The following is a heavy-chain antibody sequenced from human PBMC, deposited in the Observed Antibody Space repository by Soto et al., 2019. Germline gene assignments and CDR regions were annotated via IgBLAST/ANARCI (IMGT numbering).Heavy chain of an antibody. CDR1: GYTLAELS. D-gene: IGHD3-3*01. CDR2: FNPEDAET. CDR3: TTGQRPIRFLEWLSRYYFDF. V-gene: IGHV1-24*01. Sequence: GASVKVSCKVSGYTLAELSMHWVRQAPGKGLEWMGGFNPEDAETIYAQKFQGRVTMTEDTSTDTAYMELSSLRPEDSAVYFCTTGQRPIRFLEWLSRYYFDFWG. J-gene: IGHJ4*01.